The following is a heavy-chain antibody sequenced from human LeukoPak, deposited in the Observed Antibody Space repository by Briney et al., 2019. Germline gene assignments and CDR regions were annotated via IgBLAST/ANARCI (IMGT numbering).Heavy chain of an antibody. J-gene: IGHJ5*02. D-gene: IGHD6-13*01. CDR1: GGSISSSNW. CDR3: ARKEGGQLVNTRRWFDP. Sequence: YPSETLSLTCAVSGGSISSSNWWSWVRQPPGKGLEWIGEIYHSGSTHYNPSLKSRVTISVDTSKKQFSLKVRSVTAADTAVYYCARKEGGQLVNTRRWFDPWGQGALVTVSS. V-gene: IGHV4-4*02. CDR2: IYHSGST.